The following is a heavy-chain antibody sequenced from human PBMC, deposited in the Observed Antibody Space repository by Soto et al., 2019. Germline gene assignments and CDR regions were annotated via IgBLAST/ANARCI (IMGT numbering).Heavy chain of an antibody. J-gene: IGHJ6*02. CDR2: ISYDGSNK. CDR3: AREGIYYGMDV. Sequence: GGSMRLFCAASGFTFSSYAMHWVRQAPGKGLEWVAVISYDGSNKYYADSVKGRFTISRDNSKNTLYLQMNSLRAEDTAVYYCAREGIYYGMDVWGQGTTVTVS. V-gene: IGHV3-30-3*01. CDR1: GFTFSSYA.